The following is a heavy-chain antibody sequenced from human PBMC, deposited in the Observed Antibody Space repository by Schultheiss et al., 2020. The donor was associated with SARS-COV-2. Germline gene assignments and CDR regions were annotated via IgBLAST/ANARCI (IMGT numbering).Heavy chain of an antibody. V-gene: IGHV3-23*01. Sequence: GGSLRLSCAASGFTFSNAWMSWVRQAPGKGLEWVSAISGSGGSTYYADSVKGRFTISRDNSKNTLYLQMSSLRAEDTAVYYCARDPEMATTKGDAFDIWGQGTMVTVSS. D-gene: IGHD5-24*01. CDR1: GFTFSNAW. CDR2: ISGSGGST. J-gene: IGHJ3*02. CDR3: ARDPEMATTKGDAFDI.